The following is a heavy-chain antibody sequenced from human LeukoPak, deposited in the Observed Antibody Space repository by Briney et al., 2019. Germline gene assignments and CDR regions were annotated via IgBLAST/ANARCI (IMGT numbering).Heavy chain of an antibody. Sequence: SVKVSCKASGGTFSSYAISWVRQAPGQGLEWMGGIIHIFGTANYAQKFQGRVTITADESTSTAYMELSSLRSEDTAVYYCARDGGQVVPAAMSYWGQGTLVTVSS. V-gene: IGHV1-69*13. CDR2: IIHIFGTA. J-gene: IGHJ4*02. D-gene: IGHD2-2*01. CDR3: ARDGGQVVPAAMSY. CDR1: GGTFSSYA.